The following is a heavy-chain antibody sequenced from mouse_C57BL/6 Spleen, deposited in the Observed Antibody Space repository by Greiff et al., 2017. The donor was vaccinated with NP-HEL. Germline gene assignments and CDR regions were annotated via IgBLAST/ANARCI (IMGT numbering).Heavy chain of an antibody. D-gene: IGHD1-1*01. CDR1: GGTCRGGG. CDR2: ISSGGSYT. CDR3: ARQDDYYGSSSAWFAY. V-gene: IGHV5-6*01. J-gene: IGHJ3*01. Sequence: EGKGVESGGDLVKRGGARKRRGGAEGGTCRGGGVGGGGQRGGKRLESFSTISSGGSYTYYPDSVKGRFTISRDNAKNTLYLQMSSLKSEDTAMYYCARQDDYYGSSSAWFAYWGQGTLVTVSA.